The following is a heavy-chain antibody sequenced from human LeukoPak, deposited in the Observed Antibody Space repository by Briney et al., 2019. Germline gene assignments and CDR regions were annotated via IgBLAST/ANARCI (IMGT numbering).Heavy chain of an antibody. CDR1: VFTYSSYD. V-gene: IGHV3-48*03. CDR3: ARRSYRSGWYLTGY. J-gene: IGHJ4*02. CDR2: ISSSGSTI. D-gene: IGHD6-19*01. Sequence: SQTLPCAASVFTYSSYDMNGARESPGKGGVWVSYISSSGSTIYYADSVKGRFTISRENAKKSLYLQMNSLRAEDTAVYYCARRSYRSGWYLTGYWGQGTLVTVSS.